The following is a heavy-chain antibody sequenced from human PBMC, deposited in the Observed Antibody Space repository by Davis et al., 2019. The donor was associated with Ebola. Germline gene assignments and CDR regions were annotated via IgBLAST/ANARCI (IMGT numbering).Heavy chain of an antibody. CDR3: VNGGITVVRGVNGIDH. CDR2: IGSHGVTT. J-gene: IGHJ4*02. CDR1: GLSFSDYA. Sequence: PGGSLRLSCAAAGLSFSDYAMSWVRQAPGKGLEWISAIGSHGVTTFYADSVKGRFTISRDNSRNTVFLQMDSLRAEDTALYYCVNGGITVVRGVNGIDHWGQGTLVTVSS. V-gene: IGHV3-23*01. D-gene: IGHD3-10*01.